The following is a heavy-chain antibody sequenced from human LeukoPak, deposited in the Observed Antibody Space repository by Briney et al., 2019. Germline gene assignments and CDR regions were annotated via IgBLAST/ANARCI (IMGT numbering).Heavy chain of an antibody. D-gene: IGHD1-26*01. J-gene: IGHJ5*02. CDR2: IIPIFGTT. V-gene: IGHV1-69*13. CDR1: GGTFSSYP. Sequence: GASVKVSCKTSGGTFSSYPISWVRQAPGQGLEWMGHIIPIFGTTNYAQRFQGRVTISADESTSTAYMELSSLTSDDTAVYYCASLRGGTYYGEPWGQGTLVTVSS. CDR3: ASLRGGTYYGEP.